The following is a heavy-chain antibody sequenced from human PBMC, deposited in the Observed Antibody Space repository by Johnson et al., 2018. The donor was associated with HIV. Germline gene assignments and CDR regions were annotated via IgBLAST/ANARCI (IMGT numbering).Heavy chain of an antibody. CDR3: ARDRKPWQTARPDAFDI. V-gene: IGHV3-13*01. Sequence: VQLVESGGGLIQPGGSLRLSCAASGFTFSTYAMHWVRQATGKGLEWVSAIGTAGDTYYPGSVKGRFPIPRDSSKNTLHLQMNSLRAEDTPLYYCARDRKPWQTARPDAFDIWGQGTMVTVSS. J-gene: IGHJ3*02. CDR2: IGTAGDT. CDR1: GFTFSTYA. D-gene: IGHD6-6*01.